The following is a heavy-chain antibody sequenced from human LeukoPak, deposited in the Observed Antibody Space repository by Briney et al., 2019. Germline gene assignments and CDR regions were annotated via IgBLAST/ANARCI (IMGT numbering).Heavy chain of an antibody. Sequence: PGGSLRLSCAASGFTFSSYSINWVRQAPGKGLEWVSSISSSSTYIYYADSVKGRFTISRDNAKNSLYLQMNSLRAEDTAVYYCARDSPSSTSWGYWGQGTLVTVSS. CDR1: GFTFSSYS. J-gene: IGHJ4*02. V-gene: IGHV3-21*01. D-gene: IGHD2-2*01. CDR3: ARDSPSSTSWGY. CDR2: ISSSSTYI.